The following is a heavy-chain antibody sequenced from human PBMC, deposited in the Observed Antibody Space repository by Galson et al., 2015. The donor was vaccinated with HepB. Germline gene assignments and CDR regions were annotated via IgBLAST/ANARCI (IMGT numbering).Heavy chain of an antibody. CDR1: GYAISSGFC. J-gene: IGHJ6*02. CDR3: ARASRGGIVVADSSAGAFGLDV. Sequence: ETLSLTCSVSGYAISSGFCWGWIRQPPGKGLEWIGTVYHSGSTHYNPSLKSRVTILVDTSKNQFFLKLTSVTAADTALYYCARASRGGIVVADSSAGAFGLDVWGQGTTVTVSS. V-gene: IGHV4-38-2*02. CDR2: VYHSGST. D-gene: IGHD6-19*01.